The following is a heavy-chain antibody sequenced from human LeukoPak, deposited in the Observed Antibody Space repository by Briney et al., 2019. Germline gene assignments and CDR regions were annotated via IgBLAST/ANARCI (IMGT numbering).Heavy chain of an antibody. CDR3: AKGDCSSTSCYEGWFSYYYYGMDV. CDR2: ISGSGGST. J-gene: IGHJ6*02. D-gene: IGHD2-2*01. CDR1: GFTFSDYY. V-gene: IGHV3-23*01. Sequence: PGGSLRLSCAASGFTFSDYYMSWVRQAPGKGLEWVSAISGSGGSTYYADSVKGRFTISRDNSKNTLYLQMNSLRAEDTAVYYCAKGDCSSTSCYEGWFSYYYYGMDVWGQGTTVTVSS.